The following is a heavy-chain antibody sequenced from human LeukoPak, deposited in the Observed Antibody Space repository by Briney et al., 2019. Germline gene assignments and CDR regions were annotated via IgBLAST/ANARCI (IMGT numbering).Heavy chain of an antibody. V-gene: IGHV4-59*01. CDR1: GGSISSYY. CDR3: AGAMVTDYYYYYGMDV. J-gene: IGHJ6*04. CDR2: IYYSGST. D-gene: IGHD5-18*01. Sequence: SETLSLTCTVSGGSISSYYWRWIRQPPGKGLEWIGYIYYSGSTNHNPSLKSRVTISVDTSKNQFSLKLSSVTAADTAVYYCAGAMVTDYYYYYGMDVWGKGTTVTVSS.